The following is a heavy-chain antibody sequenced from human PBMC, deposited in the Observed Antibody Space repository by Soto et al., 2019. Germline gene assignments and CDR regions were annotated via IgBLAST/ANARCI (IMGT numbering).Heavy chain of an antibody. CDR1: GGSIKNSGYY. Sequence: QVQLQESGPGLVKPSQTLSLTCTVSGGSIKNSGYYWSWIRQHPEKGLEWIGYISYSGSTDYAPSLKSRVTMSVDTSQNQFFLNLTSVTAADTAVYYCGRDAVTKRDFYYYGMDVWGRGTTVTVSS. J-gene: IGHJ6*02. CDR3: GRDAVTKRDFYYYGMDV. CDR2: ISYSGST. D-gene: IGHD4-4*01. V-gene: IGHV4-31*03.